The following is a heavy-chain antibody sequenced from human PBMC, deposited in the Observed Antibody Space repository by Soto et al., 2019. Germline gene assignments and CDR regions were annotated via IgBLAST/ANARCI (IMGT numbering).Heavy chain of an antibody. D-gene: IGHD3-3*01. CDR1: GFTFSNYW. J-gene: IGHJ4*02. CDR3: VRDFRSSDF. V-gene: IGHV3-74*01. Sequence: EVQLVESGGGSAQPRGSLRLSCAASGFTFSNYWIHWVRQAPGKGPMWVSRINGVGTYTNYADSVRGRFSISRDNSENTVYLQMNSLRAEDTAMYYCVRDFRSSDFWGQGTPVTVSS. CDR2: INGVGTYT.